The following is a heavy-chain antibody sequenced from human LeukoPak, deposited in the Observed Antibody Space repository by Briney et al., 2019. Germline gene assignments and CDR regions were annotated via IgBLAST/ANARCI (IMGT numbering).Heavy chain of an antibody. CDR1: GFTFSSYW. Sequence: GGSLRLSCAASGFTFSSYWMTWVRQAPGKGLEWVAYMKEDGTEIYYVDSVKGRFTISRDNAKNSLYLQMNSLRDEDTAIYYCARGVYAFDIWGQGTMVTVSS. CDR2: MKEDGTEI. J-gene: IGHJ3*02. CDR3: ARGVYAFDI. V-gene: IGHV3-7*01.